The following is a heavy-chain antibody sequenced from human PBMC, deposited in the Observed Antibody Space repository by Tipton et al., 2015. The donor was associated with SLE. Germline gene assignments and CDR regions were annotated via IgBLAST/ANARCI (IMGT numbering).Heavy chain of an antibody. J-gene: IGHJ3*02. CDR2: IYTSGST. Sequence: TLSLTCTVSGGSISSYYWSWIRQSPGKGLEWIGYIYTSGSTNYNPSLKSRVTISADTSKNQFSLKLSSVTAADTAVYYCASSRSGSSWYGYAFDIWGQGTMVTVSS. CDR1: GGSISSYY. CDR3: ASSRSGSSWYGYAFDI. D-gene: IGHD6-13*01. V-gene: IGHV4-4*08.